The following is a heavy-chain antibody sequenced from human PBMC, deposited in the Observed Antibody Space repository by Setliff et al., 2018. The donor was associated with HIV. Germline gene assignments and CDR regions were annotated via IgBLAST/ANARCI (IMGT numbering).Heavy chain of an antibody. CDR2: ISGSAGST. CDR1: GFTFSSYA. D-gene: IGHD5-18*01. J-gene: IGHJ4*02. V-gene: IGHV3-23*01. Sequence: PGGSLRLSCAASGFTFSSYAMSWVRQAPGKGLDWVSAISGSAGSTYYADSVKGRFTISRDNSKSTLYLQMNSLRAEDTAVYYCARGARGYSYGWGQGTLVTVSS. CDR3: ARGARGYSYG.